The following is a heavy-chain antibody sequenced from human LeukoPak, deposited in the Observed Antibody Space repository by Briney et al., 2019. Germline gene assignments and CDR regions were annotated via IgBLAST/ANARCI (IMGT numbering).Heavy chain of an antibody. V-gene: IGHV3-7*05. CDR1: GFTFSNSW. J-gene: IGHJ4*02. Sequence: PGGSLRLSCAASGFTFSNSWMAWVRQAPGKGLEWVANIEGDGSVKNYVDSVKGRSTISRDNAKNSLYLQTNSLRAEDTSVYYCARDSAYSTFAYWGQGTLVTVSS. CDR2: IEGDGSVK. D-gene: IGHD4-11*01. CDR3: ARDSAYSTFAY.